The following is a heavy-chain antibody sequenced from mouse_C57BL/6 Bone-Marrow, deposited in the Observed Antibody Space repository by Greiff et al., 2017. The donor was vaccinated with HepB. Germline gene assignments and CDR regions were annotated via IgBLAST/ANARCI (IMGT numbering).Heavy chain of an antibody. CDR3: ARKGIYYYGSSYYFDY. CDR1: GYTFTDYY. CDR2: INPYNGGT. V-gene: IGHV1-19*01. D-gene: IGHD1-1*01. J-gene: IGHJ2*01. Sequence: VHVKQSGPVLVKPGASVKMSCKASGYTFTDYYMNWVKQSHGKSLEWIGVINPYNGGTSYNQKFKGKATLTVDKSSSTAYMELNSLTSEDSAVYYCARKGIYYYGSSYYFDYWGQGTTLTVSS.